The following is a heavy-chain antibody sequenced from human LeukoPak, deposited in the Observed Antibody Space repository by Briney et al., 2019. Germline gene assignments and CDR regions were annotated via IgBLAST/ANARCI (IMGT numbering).Heavy chain of an antibody. CDR1: GFTFSSYS. CDR2: ISSSSSYI. D-gene: IGHD6-6*01. V-gene: IGHV3-21*01. Sequence: TGGSLRLSCAASGFTFSSYSMNWVRQAPGKGLEWVSSISSSSSYIYYADSVKGRFTISRDNAKNSLYLKMNSLSAEATAVYYCARGKYSSSYYYYYYMDVWGKGTTVTVSS. CDR3: ARGKYSSSYYYYYYMDV. J-gene: IGHJ6*03.